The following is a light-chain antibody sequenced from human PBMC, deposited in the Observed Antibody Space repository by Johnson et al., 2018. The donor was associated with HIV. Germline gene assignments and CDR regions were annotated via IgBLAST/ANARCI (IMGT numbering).Light chain of an antibody. J-gene: IGLJ1*01. CDR2: DNN. V-gene: IGLV1-51*01. Sequence: QSVLTQPPSVSAAPGQKVTISCSGSSSNIGNNYVSWYQQVPGTAPKLLIFDNNKRPSGIPDRFSGSKSGTSATLGITALQTGDEADYYCGTWDGSLSGYVFGPGTKVTVL. CDR3: GTWDGSLSGYV. CDR1: SSNIGNNY.